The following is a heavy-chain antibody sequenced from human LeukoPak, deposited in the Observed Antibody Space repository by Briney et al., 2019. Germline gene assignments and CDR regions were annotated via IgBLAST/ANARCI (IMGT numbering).Heavy chain of an antibody. D-gene: IGHD3-10*01. CDR3: AREITMPAQVYGMDV. V-gene: IGHV3-66*01. CDR1: GLSINSNY. Sequence: GASVRLSCAACGLSINSNYMRWVHQAPGKGLEWVAVVYSGGDTYYADSVKGRFTISRDNSKNTLYLQMNSLRAEDTAVYYCAREITMPAQVYGMDVWGQGTTVTVSS. CDR2: VYSGGDT. J-gene: IGHJ6*02.